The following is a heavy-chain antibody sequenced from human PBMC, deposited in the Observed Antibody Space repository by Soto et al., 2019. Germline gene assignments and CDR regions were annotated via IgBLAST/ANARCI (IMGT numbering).Heavy chain of an antibody. Sequence: GGSLRLSCAASGFTFSSYWMSWVRQAPGKGLEWVANIKQDGSEKYYVDSVKGRFTISRDNAKNSLYLQMNSLRAEDTAVYYCARVSERSSWYWSYYGMDVWGQGTTVTVSS. CDR3: ARVSERSSWYWSYYGMDV. J-gene: IGHJ6*02. V-gene: IGHV3-7*01. CDR1: GFTFSSYW. CDR2: IKQDGSEK. D-gene: IGHD6-13*01.